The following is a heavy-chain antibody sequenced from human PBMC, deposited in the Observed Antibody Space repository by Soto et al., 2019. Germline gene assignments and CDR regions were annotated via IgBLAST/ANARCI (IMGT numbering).Heavy chain of an antibody. CDR1: GFTISSYS. Sequence: EVQLVESGGGLVQPGGSLRLSCAASGFTISSYSMNWVRQAPGKGLAWVSYISSSSSTIYYADSVKGRFTISRDNAKNSLYLQMNSLRAEDTAVYYCASEGGKYNWFDPWGQGTLVTVSS. D-gene: IGHD3-16*01. V-gene: IGHV3-48*01. J-gene: IGHJ5*02. CDR2: ISSSSSTI. CDR3: ASEGGKYNWFDP.